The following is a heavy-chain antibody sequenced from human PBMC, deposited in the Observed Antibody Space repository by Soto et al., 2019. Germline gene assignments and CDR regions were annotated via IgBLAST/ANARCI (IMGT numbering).Heavy chain of an antibody. Sequence: ASGKVSCKASGGTFSSYGISWVRQAPGQGLEWMGRIIPFLGTTNYAQNFQDRLTVTADTSTNTAFMELSSLRSDDTAVYYCAREGYTRSSMRSFLDSWGQGTLVTVSS. V-gene: IGHV1-69*10. CDR3: AREGYTRSSMRSFLDS. CDR2: IIPFLGTT. CDR1: GGTFSSYG. J-gene: IGHJ4*02. D-gene: IGHD6-6*01.